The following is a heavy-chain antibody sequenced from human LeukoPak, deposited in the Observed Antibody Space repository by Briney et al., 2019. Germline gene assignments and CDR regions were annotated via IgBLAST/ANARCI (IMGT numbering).Heavy chain of an antibody. Sequence: SETLSLTCAVYGGSFSGYYWSWIRQPPGKGLEWIGEINHSGSTNYNPSLKSRVTISVDTSKNQFSLKLSSVTAADTAVYYCARVRDILTGRNQSYYYYGMDVWGQGTTVTVSS. CDR3: ARVRDILTGRNQSYYYYGMDV. D-gene: IGHD3-9*01. CDR2: INHSGST. CDR1: GGSFSGYY. J-gene: IGHJ6*02. V-gene: IGHV4-34*01.